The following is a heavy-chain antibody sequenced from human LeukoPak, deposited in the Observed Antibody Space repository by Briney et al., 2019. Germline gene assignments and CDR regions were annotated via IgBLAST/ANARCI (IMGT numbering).Heavy chain of an antibody. CDR3: ARQGGYSSSWFDY. Sequence: SETLSLTCTVSGGSISSSSYYWGWIRQPPGKGLEWIGSIYYSGSTYYNPSPKSRVTISVDTSKNQFSLKLSSVTAADTAVYYCARQGGYSSSWFDYWGQGTLVTVSS. V-gene: IGHV4-39*01. CDR2: IYYSGST. J-gene: IGHJ4*02. D-gene: IGHD6-6*01. CDR1: GGSISSSSYY.